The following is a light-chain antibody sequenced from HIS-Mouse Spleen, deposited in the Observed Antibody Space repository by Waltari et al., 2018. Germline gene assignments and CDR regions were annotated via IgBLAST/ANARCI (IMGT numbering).Light chain of an antibody. J-gene: IGLJ2*01. CDR3: YSTDSSGNHRV. V-gene: IGLV3-10*01. CDR2: EDS. Sequence: SYELTHPPSVSVSPGQTASTTCSGEALPKKYDSWYQKKSGQPPVLVIYEDSKRPSVIPERFSGSSSGTMATLTISGTQVEDEADYYCYSTDSSGNHRVFGGGTKLTVL. CDR1: ALPKKY.